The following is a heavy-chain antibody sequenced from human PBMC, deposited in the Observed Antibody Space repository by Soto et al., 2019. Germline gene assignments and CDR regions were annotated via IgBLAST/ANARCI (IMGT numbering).Heavy chain of an antibody. Sequence: QMQLVQSGPEVKKPGTSVKVSCKTSGFTFTNSAMQWVRQARGQRPEWIGWIVVDSGNTKYAQKFQERVTITRDMATSTAYMELRSLRSEDTAVYYCAAESMVQGVGWGNWLDPWGQGTLVTVSS. J-gene: IGHJ5*02. D-gene: IGHD3-10*01. CDR1: GFTFTNSA. V-gene: IGHV1-58*02. CDR3: AAESMVQGVGWGNWLDP. CDR2: IVVDSGNT.